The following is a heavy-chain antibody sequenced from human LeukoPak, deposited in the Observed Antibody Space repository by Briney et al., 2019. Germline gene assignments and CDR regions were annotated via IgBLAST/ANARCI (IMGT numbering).Heavy chain of an antibody. CDR2: VIGSSIQ. CDR3: AREDTGVAFDI. J-gene: IGHJ3*02. Sequence: PGGSLTLSCAASRFSFSSYEMKCVRHAPRRGLVWVSYVIGSSIQHYADSVKGRFTISRDNAKNSLYLQMNSLRVEDTAVDYCAREDTGVAFDIWGQGTTVTV. D-gene: IGHD2-8*01. CDR1: RFSFSSYE. V-gene: IGHV3-48*03.